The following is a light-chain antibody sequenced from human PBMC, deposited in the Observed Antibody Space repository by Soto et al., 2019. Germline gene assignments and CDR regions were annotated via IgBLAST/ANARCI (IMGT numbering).Light chain of an antibody. J-gene: IGKJ4*01. Sequence: EIVLTQSPATLSVSPGDRVTLSCRASQSVSSTLACYHQKPSQLPSRLISGASTRATGVPARVGGSGSGTESALTIPLLQSEDFAVYFCQHYSNAFSVGGRTKVE. V-gene: IGKV3-15*01. CDR2: GAS. CDR3: QHYSNAFS. CDR1: QSVSST.